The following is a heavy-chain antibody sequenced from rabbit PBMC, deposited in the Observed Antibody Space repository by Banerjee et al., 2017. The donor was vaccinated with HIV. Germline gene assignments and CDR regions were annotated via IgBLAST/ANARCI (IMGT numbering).Heavy chain of an antibody. D-gene: IGHD7-1*01. CDR3: ARGYVGYTSPYTRLNL. V-gene: IGHV1S45*01. CDR1: GFSFSSGHY. CDR2: IYGGSSGNT. Sequence: HEQLEESGGDLVKPEGSLTLTCTASGFSFSSGHYMCWVRQAPGKGLEWIACIYGGSSGNTYYANWAKGRFTISKTSSTTVTLQMTSLTVADTATYFCARGYVGYTSPYTRLNLWGPGTLVTVS. J-gene: IGHJ3*01.